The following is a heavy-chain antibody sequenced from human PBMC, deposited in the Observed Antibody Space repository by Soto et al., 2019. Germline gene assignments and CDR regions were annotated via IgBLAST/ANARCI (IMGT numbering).Heavy chain of an antibody. D-gene: IGHD3-10*01. V-gene: IGHV1-8*01. J-gene: IGHJ6*03. CDR1: GYTITSYD. CDR3: ARVGVIGRVDYFMDV. Sequence: GASVKVSCKASGYTITSYDINWVRQATGQGLEWTGWMNPNSGNTGYAQKFQGRVTMTRNTSISTAYMELSSLRSEDTAVYYCARVGVIGRVDYFMDVWARGTTVTGSS. CDR2: MNPNSGNT.